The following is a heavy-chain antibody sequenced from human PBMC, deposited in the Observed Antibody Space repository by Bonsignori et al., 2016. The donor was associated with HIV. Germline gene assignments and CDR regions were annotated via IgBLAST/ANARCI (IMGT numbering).Heavy chain of an antibody. CDR1: GGSISSGSYY. CDR3: ARGNGDLGHWFDP. D-gene: IGHD7-27*01. Sequence: SETLSLTCTVSGGSISSGSYYWSWIRQPAGKGLEWIGRIYTSGSTNYNPSLKSRVTISVDTSKNQFSLKLSSVTAADTAVYYCARGNGDLGHWFDPWGQGTLVTVSS. CDR2: IYTSGST. J-gene: IGHJ5*02. V-gene: IGHV4-61*02.